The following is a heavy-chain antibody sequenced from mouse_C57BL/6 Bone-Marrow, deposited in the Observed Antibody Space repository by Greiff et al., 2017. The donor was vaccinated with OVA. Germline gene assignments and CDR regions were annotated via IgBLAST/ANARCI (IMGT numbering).Heavy chain of an antibody. Sequence: EVQLQESGPELAKPGASVKIPCKASGYTFTDYNMDWVKQSPGKSLEWIGDINSNNGGTIYNQKFKGKATLTVDKSSSTAYMEPRSLTSEDTAVYYCERGGYYDYDGGAWVAYGGRGTRVTVSA. J-gene: IGHJ3*01. CDR2: INSNNGGT. D-gene: IGHD2-4*01. CDR3: ERGGYYDYDGGAWVAY. V-gene: IGHV1-18*01. CDR1: GYTFTDYN.